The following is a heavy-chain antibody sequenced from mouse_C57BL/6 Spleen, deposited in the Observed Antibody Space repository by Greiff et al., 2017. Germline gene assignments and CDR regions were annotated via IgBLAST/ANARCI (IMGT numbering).Heavy chain of an antibody. D-gene: IGHD2-5*01. CDR3: TTGYSNYAAY. Sequence: VQLKESGAELVRPGASVKLSCTASGFNIKDDYMHWVKPRPEQGLEWIGWIDPENGDTEYASKFQGKATITADTSSNTAYLQLSSLTSEDTAVYYCTTGYSNYAAYWGQGTLVTVAA. J-gene: IGHJ3*01. V-gene: IGHV14-4*01. CDR2: IDPENGDT. CDR1: GFNIKDDY.